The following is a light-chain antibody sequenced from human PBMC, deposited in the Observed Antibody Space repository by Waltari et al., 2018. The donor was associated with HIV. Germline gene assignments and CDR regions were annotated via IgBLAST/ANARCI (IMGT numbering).Light chain of an antibody. Sequence: QSALTQPASVSGSPGQSITISCTGTSSDVGGYNYVSWYQQHPGKAPKLMIYDVRNRPSGVSKRFSAAKSGNTASLTISGLQAEDEADYYCSSYTSSSTLVFGGGTKLTFL. V-gene: IGLV2-14*03. CDR3: SSYTSSSTLV. CDR1: SSDVGGYNY. CDR2: DVR. J-gene: IGLJ3*02.